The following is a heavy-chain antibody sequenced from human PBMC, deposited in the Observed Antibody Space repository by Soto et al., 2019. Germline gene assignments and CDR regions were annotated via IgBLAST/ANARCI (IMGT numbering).Heavy chain of an antibody. D-gene: IGHD3-22*01. CDR1: GFTFSHYG. V-gene: IGHV3-33*01. CDR2: IWYDGSNT. J-gene: IGHJ3*02. Sequence: QERLVESGGGVVQPGRSLRLSCAASGFTFSHYGMHWVRQAPGKGLEWVAVIWYDGSNTYYADSVKGRFAISRDNSKNTLYLQMNSLRAEDTAVYYCAREKLHYDSRGYDYDAFDIWGQGTMVTVSS. CDR3: AREKLHYDSRGYDYDAFDI.